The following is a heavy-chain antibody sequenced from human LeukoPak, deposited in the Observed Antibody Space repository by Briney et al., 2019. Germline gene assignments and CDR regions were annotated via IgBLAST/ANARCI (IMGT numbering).Heavy chain of an antibody. D-gene: IGHD5-12*01. CDR3: TRDLSGYAKPIDN. CDR2: IRSKTYGGTT. CDR1: GFTFADYA. J-gene: IGHJ4*02. V-gene: IGHV3-49*04. Sequence: TGGSLRLSCTASGFTFADYAMSWVRQAPGKGLEWVGFIRSKTYGGTTEYAASVKGRFIISRDDSKSIAHLQMNSLNTEDTAMYYCTRDLSGYAKPIDNWGQGTLVSVSS.